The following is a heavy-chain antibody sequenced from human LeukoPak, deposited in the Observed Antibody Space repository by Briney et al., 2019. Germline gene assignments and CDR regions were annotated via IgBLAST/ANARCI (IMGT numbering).Heavy chain of an antibody. Sequence: SETLSLTCTVSGGSIMSYYWSWIRQPPGKGLEWIGYVYHSGSTNYNPSLQSRVTISVDTSKNQVSLKLNSVTTADTAVYYCARSGGTSARVNAFDIWGQGTMVTVSS. CDR2: VYHSGST. CDR1: GGSIMSYY. V-gene: IGHV4-59*01. J-gene: IGHJ3*02. D-gene: IGHD2-15*01. CDR3: ARSGGTSARVNAFDI.